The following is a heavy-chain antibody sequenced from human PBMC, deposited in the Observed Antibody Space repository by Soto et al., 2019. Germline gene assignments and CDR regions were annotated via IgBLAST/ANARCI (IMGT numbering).Heavy chain of an antibody. CDR3: ARPVDTASDFDY. J-gene: IGHJ4*02. Sequence: PGGYLILSCASSGFTFSSYSMHWVRQASGKWLEWVAVISYDGSNKYYADSVKGRFTISRDNSKNTLYLQMNSLRAEDTAVYYCARPVDTASDFDYWGQGT. V-gene: IGHV3-30-3*01. D-gene: IGHD5-18*01. CDR1: GFTFSSYS. CDR2: ISYDGSNK.